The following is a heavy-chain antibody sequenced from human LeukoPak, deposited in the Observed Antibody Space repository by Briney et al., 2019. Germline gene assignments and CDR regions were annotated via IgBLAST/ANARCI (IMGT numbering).Heavy chain of an antibody. CDR3: AREEQWMAFDY. V-gene: IGHV1-18*01. D-gene: IGHD6-19*01. J-gene: IGHJ4*02. Sequence: ASVKVSCKASGYTFTSYDINWVRQAPGQGLEWMGWISAYNGNTNYAQKLQGRVTMATDTSTSTAYMELRSPRSDDTAVYYCAREEQWMAFDYWGQGTLVTVSS. CDR1: GYTFTSYD. CDR2: ISAYNGNT.